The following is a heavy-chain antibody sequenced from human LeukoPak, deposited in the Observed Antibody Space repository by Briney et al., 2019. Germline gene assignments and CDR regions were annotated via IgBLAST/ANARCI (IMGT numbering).Heavy chain of an antibody. V-gene: IGHV4-59*01. J-gene: IGHJ6*02. CDR3: ASRSGRNYYGMDV. CDR2: TYYSGST. Sequence: SETLSLTCTVSGGSISSYYWNWIRQPPGKGLEWIWYTYYSGSTNYNPSLKSRVTISVDTSKEQFSLKLNSVTAADTAVYYCASRSGRNYYGMDVWGQGTTVTVSS. D-gene: IGHD3-10*01. CDR1: GGSISSYY.